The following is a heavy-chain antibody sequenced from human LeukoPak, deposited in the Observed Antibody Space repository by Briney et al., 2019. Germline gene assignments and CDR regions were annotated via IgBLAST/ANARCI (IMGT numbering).Heavy chain of an antibody. Sequence: SETLSLTCTVSGGSISSHYWSWIRQPPGKGLEWIGYIYYSGSTNYNPSLKSRVTISVDTSKNQFSLKLGSVTAADTAVYYCAAAMDPLIAAATFDYWGQGTLVTVSS. CDR2: IYYSGST. V-gene: IGHV4-59*11. CDR3: AAAMDPLIAAATFDY. J-gene: IGHJ4*02. D-gene: IGHD6-13*01. CDR1: GGSISSHY.